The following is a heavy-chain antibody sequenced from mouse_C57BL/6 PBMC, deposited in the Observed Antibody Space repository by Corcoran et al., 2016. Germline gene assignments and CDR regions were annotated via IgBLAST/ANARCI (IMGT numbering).Heavy chain of an antibody. D-gene: IGHD1-1*01. J-gene: IGHJ1*03. CDR3: AREVTTVVSDV. CDR2: INTYSGVP. V-gene: IGHV9-3*01. Sequence: QIQLVQSGPELKKPGETVKISCKASGYTFTTYGMSWVKQAPGKGLKWMGWINTYSGVPTYADDFKGRFAFSLETSASTAYLQINNLKNEDTATCFCAREVTTVVSDVCGTGITVTVSS. CDR1: GYTFTTYG.